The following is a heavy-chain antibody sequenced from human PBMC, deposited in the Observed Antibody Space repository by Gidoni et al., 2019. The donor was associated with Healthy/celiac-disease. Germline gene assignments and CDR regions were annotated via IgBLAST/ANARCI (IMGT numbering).Heavy chain of an antibody. V-gene: IGHV1-18*01. CDR3: ARGEPRYFDWPDAFDI. CDR1: GYTFTSYG. J-gene: IGHJ3*02. CDR2: ISAYNGNT. Sequence: QVQLVQSGAEVKKPGASVKVSCKASGYTFTSYGISCVRQAPGQGLEWMGWISAYNGNTNYAQKLQGRVTMTTDTSTSKAYMELRSLRSDDTAVYYCARGEPRYFDWPDAFDIWGQGTMVTVSS. D-gene: IGHD3-9*01.